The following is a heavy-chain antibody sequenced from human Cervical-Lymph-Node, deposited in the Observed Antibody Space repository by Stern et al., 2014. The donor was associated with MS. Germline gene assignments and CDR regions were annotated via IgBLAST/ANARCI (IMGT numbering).Heavy chain of an antibody. CDR2: INPYNGDT. CDR1: GYKFSAYE. J-gene: IGHJ5*02. Sequence: VQLVESGAAMKTPGASVKVSCEASGYKFSAYEMNWLRQAPGQGLAWMGKINPYNGDTKSAQKFLGRVTMTRDTSMGTAYMELSSLRSDDTAVYYCARSLCSGADDCYLNYFDPWGQGTLVTVSA. D-gene: IGHD2-21*02. V-gene: IGHV1-2*02. CDR3: ARSLCSGADDCYLNYFDP.